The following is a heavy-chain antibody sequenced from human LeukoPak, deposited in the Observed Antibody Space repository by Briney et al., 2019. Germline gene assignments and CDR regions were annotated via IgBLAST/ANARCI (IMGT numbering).Heavy chain of an antibody. CDR2: IYTSGST. D-gene: IGHD3-22*01. CDR3: ARGGRYYDSRGYHREYYFDC. CDR1: GGSISSYY. Sequence: KPSETLSLTCTVSGGSISSYYWSWILQPAGKGLEWIVRIYTSGSTNYNPSLKSRVTISVDTSKNQFSLKLDSVTAADTAVYYCARGGRYYDSRGYHREYYFDCWGQGTLVTVSS. V-gene: IGHV4-4*07. J-gene: IGHJ4*02.